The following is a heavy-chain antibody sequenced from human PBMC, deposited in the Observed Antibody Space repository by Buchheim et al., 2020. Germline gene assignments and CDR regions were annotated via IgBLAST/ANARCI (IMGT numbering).Heavy chain of an antibody. CDR2: IIPILGIA. J-gene: IGHJ4*02. Sequence: QVQLVQSGAEVKKPGSSVKVSCKASGGTFSSYAISWVRQAPGQGLEWMGRIIPILGIANYAQKFQGRVTITADKSTSTAYLELSRLRAEDTAVYYCAREDSSSSLLDYWGQGTL. CDR3: AREDSSSSLLDY. V-gene: IGHV1-69*04. D-gene: IGHD6-6*01. CDR1: GGTFSSYA.